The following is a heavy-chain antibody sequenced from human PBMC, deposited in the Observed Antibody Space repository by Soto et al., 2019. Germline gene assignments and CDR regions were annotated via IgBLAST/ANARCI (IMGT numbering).Heavy chain of an antibody. J-gene: IGHJ5*02. CDR2: IYYSGST. V-gene: IGHV4-39*01. D-gene: IGHD4-17*01. Sequence: SETLSLTCTVSGGSISSSSYYWGWIRQPPGKGLEWIGSIYYSGSTYYNPSLKSRVTISVDTSKNQFSLKLSSVTAADTAVYYCAGSPLYGDYFWFDPWGQGTLVTVSS. CDR3: AGSPLYGDYFWFDP. CDR1: GGSISSSSYY.